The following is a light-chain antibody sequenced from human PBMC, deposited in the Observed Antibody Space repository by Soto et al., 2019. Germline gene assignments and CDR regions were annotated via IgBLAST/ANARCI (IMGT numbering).Light chain of an antibody. CDR2: LGS. CDR1: QSLLHSNGYNY. V-gene: IGKV2-28*01. CDR3: MQALQTPWT. J-gene: IGKJ1*01. Sequence: DIVMTQSPLSLPVTPGEPASISCRSSQSLLHSNGYNYLDWYLQKPGQSPQLLIYLGSTRASGVPDRFSGSGSGTDFTLQITRVEAEDVGVYYCMQALQTPWTFGQGTKVEI.